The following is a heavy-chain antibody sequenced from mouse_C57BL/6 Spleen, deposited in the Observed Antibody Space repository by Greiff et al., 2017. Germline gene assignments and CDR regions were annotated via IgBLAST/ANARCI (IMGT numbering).Heavy chain of an antibody. CDR2: ISSGSSTI. J-gene: IGHJ4*01. D-gene: IGHD1-1*01. CDR3: VYYYGSSYAMDY. Sequence: VQLKESGGGLVKPGGSLKLSCAASGFTFSDYGMHWVRQAPEKGLEWVAYISSGSSTIYYADTVKGRFTISRDNAKNTLFLQMTSLRSEDTAMYYCVYYYGSSYAMDYWGQGTSVTVSS. V-gene: IGHV5-17*01. CDR1: GFTFSDYG.